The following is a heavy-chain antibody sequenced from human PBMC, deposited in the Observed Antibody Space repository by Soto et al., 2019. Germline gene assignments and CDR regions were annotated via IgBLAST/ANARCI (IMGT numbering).Heavy chain of an antibody. CDR2: ISGSGGPI. V-gene: IGHV3-48*01. CDR1: GFTFSGYS. D-gene: IGHD3-10*01. Sequence: GGSLRLSCAASGFTFSGYSMNWVRQAPGKGLEWVSYISGSGGPISYADSVKGRFTVSRDNAKNSLSLQMNSLRAEDTAVYYWARDRDYSFDYWGQGTLVTVSS. CDR3: ARDRDYSFDY. J-gene: IGHJ4*02.